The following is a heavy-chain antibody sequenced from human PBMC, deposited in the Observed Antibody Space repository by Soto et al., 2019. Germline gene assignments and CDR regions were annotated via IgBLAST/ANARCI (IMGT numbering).Heavy chain of an antibody. V-gene: IGHV1-2*02. CDR2: INSYSGVT. CDR1: GYTFTGYY. Sequence: QVQLVQSGAEVKKPGASVRVSCKASGYTFTGYYMHWVRQVPGQGLEWMGWINSYSGVTKYAQKFQGRVTMPRDTSIRTVYMEVRRLTSAATAVYYCARYTPEYYEILTGYYDLWAQRTLVTVAS. CDR3: ARYTPEYYEILTGYYDL. J-gene: IGHJ5*02. D-gene: IGHD3-9*01.